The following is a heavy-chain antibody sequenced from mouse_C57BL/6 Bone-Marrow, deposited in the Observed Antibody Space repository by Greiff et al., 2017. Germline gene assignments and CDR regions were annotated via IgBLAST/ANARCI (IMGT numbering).Heavy chain of an antibody. J-gene: IGHJ2*01. Sequence: VQGVESGPELVKPGASVKLSCKASGYTFTSYDINWVKRRPGQGLEWIGWIYPRDGSTKYNEKFKGKATLTVDTSSSTAYMELHSLTSEDSAVYFCASPWGYFDYWGQGTTLTVSS. CDR1: GYTFTSYD. V-gene: IGHV1-85*01. CDR3: ASPWGYFDY. CDR2: IYPRDGST.